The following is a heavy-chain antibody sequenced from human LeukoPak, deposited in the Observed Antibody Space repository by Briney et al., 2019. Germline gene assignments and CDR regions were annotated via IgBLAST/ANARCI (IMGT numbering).Heavy chain of an antibody. CDR1: GGSISSYY. J-gene: IGHJ5*02. CDR3: AGDSGTTGEVKFDP. CDR2: IHYSGST. D-gene: IGHD3-10*01. Sequence: PSETLSLTCTVSGGSISSYYWSWIRQPPGKGLEWIGYIHYSGSTNYNPSLKSRVTISVDTSKNQFSLKVNSVTAADTAVYYCAGDSGTTGEVKFDPWGQGTLVTVSS. V-gene: IGHV4-59*01.